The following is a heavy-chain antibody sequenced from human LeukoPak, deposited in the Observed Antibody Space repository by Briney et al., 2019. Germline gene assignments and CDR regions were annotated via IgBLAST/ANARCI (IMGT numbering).Heavy chain of an antibody. CDR2: INPNSGGT. D-gene: IGHD3-3*01. J-gene: IGHJ6*03. CDR1: GYTFTDYY. V-gene: IGHV1-2*02. CDR3: ARGITIFGVIRPFYYYMDV. Sequence: GASVTVSCKASGYTFTDYYIHWMRQAPRQGLEWMGWINPNSGGTNYARKFQGRVIMTRDTSVTTAYMELSRLRSDDTAVYYCARGITIFGVIRPFYYYMDVWGKGTTVTVSS.